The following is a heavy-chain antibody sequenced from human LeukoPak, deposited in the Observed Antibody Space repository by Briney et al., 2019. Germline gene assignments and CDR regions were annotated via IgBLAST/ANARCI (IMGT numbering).Heavy chain of an antibody. CDR1: GGSFSGYY. CDR2: INHSGNI. CDR3: ARGRRW. V-gene: IGHV4-34*01. D-gene: IGHD5-24*01. Sequence: SETLSLTCAVYGGSFSGYYWTWIRQPPGKGLEWIGEINHSGNINYNPSLKTRLTISVDTSKNQFSLKLSSMTAADTAVYYCARGRRWWGQGALVTVSS. J-gene: IGHJ4*02.